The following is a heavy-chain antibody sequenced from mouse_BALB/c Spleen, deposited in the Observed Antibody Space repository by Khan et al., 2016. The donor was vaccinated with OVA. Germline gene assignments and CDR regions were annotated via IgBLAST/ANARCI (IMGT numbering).Heavy chain of an antibody. J-gene: IGHJ2*01. CDR2: ISYSGDT. CDR3: ASMIHYYDGSNFEGYYVDY. Sequence: EVQLQESGPGLVKPSQSLSLTCTVTGYSITSDYAWNWIRQFPGNKLEWMGYISYSGDTAYNPSLKSRISIIRDTSKNQFFLQLNSVTTEDTATXYWASMIHYYDGSNFEGYYVDYWGQGTTLTVSS. V-gene: IGHV3-2*02. CDR1: GYSITSDYA. D-gene: IGHD1-1*01.